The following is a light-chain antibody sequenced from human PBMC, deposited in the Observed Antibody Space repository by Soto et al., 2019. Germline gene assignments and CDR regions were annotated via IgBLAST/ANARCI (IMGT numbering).Light chain of an antibody. Sequence: QSVLTQPASVSGSPGQSITISCTGSSSDVGAYNFVSWYQHHPGKAPKLILYEVTTRPSGVSSRFSGSKSGNTASLTISGLPADDEANDYCSSYTGSNTRYVFGTGTKVTV. CDR1: SSDVGAYNF. J-gene: IGLJ1*01. CDR3: SSYTGSNTRYV. CDR2: EVT. V-gene: IGLV2-14*01.